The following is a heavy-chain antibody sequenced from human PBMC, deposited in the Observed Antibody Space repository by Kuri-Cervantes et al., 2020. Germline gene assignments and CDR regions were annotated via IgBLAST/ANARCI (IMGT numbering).Heavy chain of an antibody. V-gene: IGHV3-48*04. Sequence: GESLKISCAASGFTFSSYSMNWVRQAPGKGLEWVSYISSSGSTIYYADSVKGRFTISRDNAKNSLYLQMNSLRAEDTAVYYCAREGFREYQLLWGGYYFDYWGQGTLVTVSS. J-gene: IGHJ4*02. CDR1: GFTFSSYS. CDR3: AREGFREYQLLWGGYYFDY. D-gene: IGHD2-2*01. CDR2: ISSSGSTI.